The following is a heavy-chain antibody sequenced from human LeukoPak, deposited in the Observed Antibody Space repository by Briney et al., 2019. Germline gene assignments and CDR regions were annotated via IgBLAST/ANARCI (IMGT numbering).Heavy chain of an antibody. V-gene: IGHV1-69*06. CDR3: ARDLFGTYSYFDF. CDR1: GGTFNSYG. Sequence: GASVKVSCKSSGGTFNSYGINWVRQAPGQGLEWLGGIIPLFTSANYAQRFQDRVTITADTSTSTVHMELSSLRSDDTAMYYCARDLFGTYSYFDFWGQGTLVTVSS. D-gene: IGHD1-26*01. CDR2: IIPLFTSA. J-gene: IGHJ4*02.